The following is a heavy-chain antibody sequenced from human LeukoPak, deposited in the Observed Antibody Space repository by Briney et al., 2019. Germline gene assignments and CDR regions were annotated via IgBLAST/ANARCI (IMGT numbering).Heavy chain of an antibody. J-gene: IGHJ4*02. CDR1: GVSISSYY. V-gene: IGHV4-4*07. CDR3: ARERLGGSYYRPVDY. D-gene: IGHD1-26*01. CDR2: IYTSGST. Sequence: SETLSLTCTVSGVSISSYYWSWIRQPAGKGLEWIGRIYTSGSTNYNPSLKSRVTMSVDTSKNQFSLKLSSVSAEDTALYYCARERLGGSYYRPVDYWGQGTLVTVSS.